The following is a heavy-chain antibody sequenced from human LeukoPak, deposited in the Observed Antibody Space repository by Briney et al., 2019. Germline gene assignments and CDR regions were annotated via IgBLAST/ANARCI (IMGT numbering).Heavy chain of an antibody. CDR1: GGSFSGYY. CDR3: AGGYKYAYYNYYYMDV. V-gene: IGHV4-34*01. J-gene: IGHJ6*03. Sequence: SETLSLTCAVYGGSFSGYYWSWIRQPPGKGLEWIGEINNSGSTNSNPSLKSRVTISVDTSKNQFSLKLSSVTAADTAVYYCAGGYKYAYYNYYYMDVWGKGTTVTVSS. CDR2: INNSGST. D-gene: IGHD5-24*01.